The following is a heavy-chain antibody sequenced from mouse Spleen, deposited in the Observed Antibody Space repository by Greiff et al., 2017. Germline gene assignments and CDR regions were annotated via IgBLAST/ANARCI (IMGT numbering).Heavy chain of an antibody. V-gene: IGHV14-2*01. Sequence: VQLQQSGAELVKPGASVKLSCTASGFNITDYYMHWVKQGTEQGLEWIGRIDPEDGESKYAPKFQGKATITADTSSNTVYLQFSSLTSEDTAVYYCARSTYAMDYWGQGTSVTVSS. CDR1: GFNITDYY. J-gene: IGHJ4*01. CDR3: ARSTYAMDY. CDR2: IDPEDGES.